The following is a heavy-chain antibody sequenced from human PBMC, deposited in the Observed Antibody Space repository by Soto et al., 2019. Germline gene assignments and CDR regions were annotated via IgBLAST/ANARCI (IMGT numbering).Heavy chain of an antibody. Sequence: SGPKLVNPTQTLTMTRTFSGFSLNTSGVGVGWIRQPPGKALEWLALIYWDDDKYYNTSLETRLTISKDTSKNQVVLALTFMDPVDTATYYCARIRSPSLAAVGPYYFDSWGPGTLVTVSS. V-gene: IGHV2-70*13. CDR1: GFSLNTSGVG. CDR3: ARIRSPSLAAVGPYYFDS. CDR2: IYWDDDK. D-gene: IGHD6-13*01. J-gene: IGHJ4*02.